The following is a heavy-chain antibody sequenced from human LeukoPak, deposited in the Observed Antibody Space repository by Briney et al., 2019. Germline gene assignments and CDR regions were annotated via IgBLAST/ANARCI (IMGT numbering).Heavy chain of an antibody. D-gene: IGHD3-3*01. CDR1: GYTFTSYG. V-gene: IGHV1-18*01. CDR2: ISAYNGNT. J-gene: IGHJ5*02. CDR3: ARGKEGHITIFGPTSNWFDP. Sequence: ASVKVSCKASGYTFTSYGISWVRQAPGQGLEWMGWISAYNGNTNYAQKLQGRVTMTTDTSTSTAYMELRSLRSDDTAVYYCARGKEGHITIFGPTSNWFDPWGQGTLVTVSS.